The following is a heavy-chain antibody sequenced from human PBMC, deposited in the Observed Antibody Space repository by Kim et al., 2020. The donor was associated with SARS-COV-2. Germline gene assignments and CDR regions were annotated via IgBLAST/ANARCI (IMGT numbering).Heavy chain of an antibody. CDR3: ARELGMTTVLGY. V-gene: IGHV6-1*01. D-gene: IGHD4-17*01. Sequence: DYQMSVKSRITINPDTSKKQFSLKLNSVTPEDTAVYYCARELGMTTVLGYWGQGTLVTVSS. J-gene: IGHJ4*02.